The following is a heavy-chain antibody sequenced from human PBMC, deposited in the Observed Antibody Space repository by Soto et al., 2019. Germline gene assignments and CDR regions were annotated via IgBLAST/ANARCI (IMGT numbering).Heavy chain of an antibody. J-gene: IGHJ6*04. V-gene: IGHV1-18*01. CDR2: ISAYNGNT. CDR3: PREELVTDGMNV. D-gene: IGHD1-7*01. CDR1: GYTFTSYG. Sequence: QVQLVQSGAEVKKPGASVKVSCKASGYTFTSYGISWVRQAPGQGLEWMGWISAYNGNTNYAQKLQGRGTMTTATSTSRAYMDLRSVESDDTAVYDGPREELVTDGMNVWCKGTTVTFSS.